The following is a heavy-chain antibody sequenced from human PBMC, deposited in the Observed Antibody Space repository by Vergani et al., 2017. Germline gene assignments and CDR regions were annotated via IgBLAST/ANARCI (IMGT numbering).Heavy chain of an antibody. V-gene: IGHV3-30*02. D-gene: IGHD3-16*01. Sequence: QVQLVESGGGVVQRGGSLRLSCATSGFTLSNYDMQWIRQGPGKGLEFVAFIQFDGSNQYYADSVKGRFTLSRDFSKYTLYLQMNSLRTADTATYYCAKHFRGWGIDYWGQGTQVIVSS. CDR2: IQFDGSNQ. CDR3: AKHFRGWGIDY. J-gene: IGHJ4*02. CDR1: GFTLSNYD.